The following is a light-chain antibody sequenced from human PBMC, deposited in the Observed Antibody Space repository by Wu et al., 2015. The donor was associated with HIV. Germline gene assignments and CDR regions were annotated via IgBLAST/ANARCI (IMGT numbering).Light chain of an antibody. J-gene: IGKJ4*01. CDR1: QSISNW. Sequence: DIQMTQSPSTLSASVGDRVTITCRASQSISNWLAWYQQKPGKAPKLLIYKASTLDSGVPSRFSGNVSGTEFTLTISSLQPDDFATYYCQQYDSSPALTFGGGTKVEIK. V-gene: IGKV1-5*03. CDR3: QQYDSSPALT. CDR2: KAS.